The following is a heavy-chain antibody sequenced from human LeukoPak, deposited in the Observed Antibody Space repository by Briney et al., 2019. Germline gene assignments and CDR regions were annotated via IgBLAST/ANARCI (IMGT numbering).Heavy chain of an antibody. V-gene: IGHV1-69*13. Sequence: SVKVSCKASGGTFISYAISWVRQAPGQGLEWMGGIIPIFGTANYAQKFQGRVTITADESTSTAYMELSSLRSEDTAVYYCASIAARLSSLTFDYWGQGTLVTVSS. CDR3: ASIAARLSSLTFDY. CDR2: IIPIFGTA. D-gene: IGHD6-6*01. CDR1: GGTFISYA. J-gene: IGHJ4*02.